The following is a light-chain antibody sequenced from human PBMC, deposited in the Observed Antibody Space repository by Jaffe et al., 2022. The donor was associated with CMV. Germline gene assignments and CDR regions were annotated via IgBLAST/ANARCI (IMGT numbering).Light chain of an antibody. V-gene: IGLV1-40*01. CDR1: SSNIGAGYD. CDR2: GNS. Sequence: QSVLTQPPSVSGAPGQRVTISCTGSSSNIGAGYDVHWYQQLPGTGPKLLIFGNSNRPSGVPDRFSGSKSGTSASLAISGLQAEDEADYYCQSYDSSLSGSGVFGTGTKVTVL. CDR3: QSYDSSLSGSGV. J-gene: IGLJ1*01.